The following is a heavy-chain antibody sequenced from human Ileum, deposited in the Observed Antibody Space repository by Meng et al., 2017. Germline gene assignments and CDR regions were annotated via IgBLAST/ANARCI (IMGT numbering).Heavy chain of an antibody. CDR1: GYTFRNYP. Sequence: QVQLVQSGTEVKKAGASVKVSCTAYGYTFRNYPLHWVRQAPGQRPEWMGWINAGNGNIKISQKFQGRIAITSDPSATAYMELSSLRSEDTAVYFCARENDNWNYFDYGGQGSLVTVSS. V-gene: IGHV1-3*01. D-gene: IGHD1-1*01. CDR2: INAGNGNI. CDR3: ARENDNWNYFDY. J-gene: IGHJ4*02.